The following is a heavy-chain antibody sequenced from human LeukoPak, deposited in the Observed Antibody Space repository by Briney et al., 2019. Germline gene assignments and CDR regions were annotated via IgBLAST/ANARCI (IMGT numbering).Heavy chain of an antibody. CDR2: IYYSGST. CDR3: ARAYSSSWYGYFDY. J-gene: IGHJ4*02. Sequence: LETLSLTCTVSGGSINSRIYYWGWIRQPPGKGLEWIGSIYYSGSTYYNPSLKSRVAISVDTSKNQFSLKLSSVTAADTAVYYCARAYSSSWYGYFDYWGQGTLVTVSS. CDR1: GGSINSRIYY. V-gene: IGHV4-39*01. D-gene: IGHD6-13*01.